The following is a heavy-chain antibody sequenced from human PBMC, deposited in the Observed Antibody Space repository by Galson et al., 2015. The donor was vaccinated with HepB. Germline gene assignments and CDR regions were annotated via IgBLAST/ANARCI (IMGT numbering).Heavy chain of an antibody. CDR3: ARGQLYYDFWSGYYPDY. J-gene: IGHJ4*02. Sequence: SCRASGYTFTSYAMNWVRQAPGQGLEWMGWINTNTGNPTYAQGFTGRFVFSLDTSVSTAYLQISSLKAEDTAVYYCARGQLYYDFWSGYYPDYWGQGTLVTVSS. V-gene: IGHV7-4-1*02. CDR2: INTNTGNP. CDR1: GYTFTSYA. D-gene: IGHD3-3*01.